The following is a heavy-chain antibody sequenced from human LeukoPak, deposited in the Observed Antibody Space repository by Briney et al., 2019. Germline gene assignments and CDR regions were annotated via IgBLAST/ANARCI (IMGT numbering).Heavy chain of an antibody. Sequence: ASVKVSCKASGGTFSSYVINWVRQAPGQGLEWMGGIIPIFGTANYAQKFQGRVTITADESTSTAYMELSSLRSEDTAVYYCASSDFWSGSNWFDPWGQGTLVTVSS. V-gene: IGHV1-69*13. CDR3: ASSDFWSGSNWFDP. J-gene: IGHJ5*02. D-gene: IGHD3-3*01. CDR2: IIPIFGTA. CDR1: GGTFSSYV.